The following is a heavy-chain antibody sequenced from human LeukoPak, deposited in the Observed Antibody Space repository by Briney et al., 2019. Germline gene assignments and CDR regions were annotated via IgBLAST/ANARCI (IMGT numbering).Heavy chain of an antibody. V-gene: IGHV4-39*07. CDR2: IYYSGST. Sequence: PSETLSLTCTVSGGSISSSSYYWGWIRQPPGKGLEWIGSIYYSGSTYYNPSLKSRVTISVDTSKNQFSLKLSSVTAADTAVYYCARESAGSGSYRGAFDIWGQGTMVTVSS. J-gene: IGHJ3*02. CDR3: ARESAGSGSYRGAFDI. D-gene: IGHD1-26*01. CDR1: GGSISSSSYY.